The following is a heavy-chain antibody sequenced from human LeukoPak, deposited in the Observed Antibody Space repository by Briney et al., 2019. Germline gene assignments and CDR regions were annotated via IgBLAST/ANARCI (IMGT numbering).Heavy chain of an antibody. V-gene: IGHV4-34*01. CDR1: GGSFSGYY. Sequence: SETLSLTCAVYGGSFSGYYWSWIRQPPGKGLEWIGEINHSGSTNYNPSPKSRVTISVDTSKNQFSLKLSSVTAADTAVYYCASQVAVAGTVRDYWGQGTLVTVSS. D-gene: IGHD6-19*01. CDR2: INHSGST. CDR3: ASQVAVAGTVRDY. J-gene: IGHJ4*02.